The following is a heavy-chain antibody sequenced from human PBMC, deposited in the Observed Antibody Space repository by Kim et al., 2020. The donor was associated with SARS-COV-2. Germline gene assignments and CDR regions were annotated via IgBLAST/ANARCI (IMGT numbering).Heavy chain of an antibody. Sequence: SVKGRFTISRDNSNNTVYLQMNSLRAEDTAVYYCARDRDGYSYGSSGMDVWGQGTTVTVSS. CDR3: ARDRDGYSYGSSGMDV. D-gene: IGHD5-18*01. J-gene: IGHJ6*02. V-gene: IGHV3-30*07.